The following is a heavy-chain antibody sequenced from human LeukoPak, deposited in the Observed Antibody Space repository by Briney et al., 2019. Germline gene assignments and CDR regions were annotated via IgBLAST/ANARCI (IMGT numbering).Heavy chain of an antibody. CDR3: AKVLRSDFWSGYYAFDY. CDR2: ISYDGSNK. Sequence: AGGSLRLSCAASGFTFSSYGMHWVRQAPGKGLEWVAVISYDGSNKYYADSVKGRFTISRDNSKNTLYLQMNSLRAEDTAVYYCAKVLRSDFWSGYYAFDYWGQGTLVTVSS. V-gene: IGHV3-30*18. D-gene: IGHD3-3*01. J-gene: IGHJ4*02. CDR1: GFTFSSYG.